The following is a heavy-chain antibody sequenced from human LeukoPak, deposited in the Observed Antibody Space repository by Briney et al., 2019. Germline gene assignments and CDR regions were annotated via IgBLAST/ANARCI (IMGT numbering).Heavy chain of an antibody. V-gene: IGHV3-30*02. CDR2: IRYDGINK. J-gene: IGHJ5*02. CDR1: GFTFSTHG. Sequence: GGSLRLSCAASGFTFSTHGMHWVRQAPGKGLEWVAFIRYDGINKYYADSVKGRFTISRDSFKNTLYLQMNSLRPEDTAVYYCGSGYNWFDPWGQGTLVTVSP. D-gene: IGHD5-12*01. CDR3: GSGYNWFDP.